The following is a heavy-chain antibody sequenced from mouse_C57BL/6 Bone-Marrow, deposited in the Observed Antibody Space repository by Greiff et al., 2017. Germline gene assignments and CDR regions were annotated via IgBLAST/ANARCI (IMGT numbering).Heavy chain of an antibody. Sequence: QVQLQQPGAELVRPGSSVKLSCKASGYTFTSYWMDWVKQRPGQGLEWIGNIYPSDSETHYNQKFKDKATLTVDKSSSTAYMQLSSLTSEDSAVYYCARKGGSYWYFDVWGTETTVTVS. CDR2: IYPSDSET. CDR1: GYTFTSYW. D-gene: IGHD1-1*01. V-gene: IGHV1-61*01. J-gene: IGHJ1*03. CDR3: ARKGGSYWYFDV.